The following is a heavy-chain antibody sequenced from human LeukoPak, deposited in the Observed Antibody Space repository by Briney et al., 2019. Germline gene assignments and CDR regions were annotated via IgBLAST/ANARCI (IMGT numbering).Heavy chain of an antibody. CDR2: INPSGGST. CDR3: AKGTSSDWYREGASLFDY. CDR1: GYTFTSYY. J-gene: IGHJ4*02. Sequence: ASVKVSCKASGYTFTSYYMHWVRQAPGQGLEWMGIINPSGGSTSYAQKFQGRVTMTRDTSTSTVYMELSSLRSEDTAVYYCAKGTSSDWYREGASLFDYWGQGTLVTVSS. D-gene: IGHD6-19*01. V-gene: IGHV1-46*01.